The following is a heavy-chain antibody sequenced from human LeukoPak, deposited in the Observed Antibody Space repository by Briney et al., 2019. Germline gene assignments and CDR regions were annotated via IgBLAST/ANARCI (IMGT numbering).Heavy chain of an antibody. CDR2: ISSSSSYI. Sequence: GGSLRLSCAASGFTFSSYSMNWVRQAPGKGLEWVSSISSSSSYIYYADSVKGRFTISRDNDKNSLYLQMNSLRAEDTAVYYCARGRAGYSSSSGSPLKYYYYYGMDVWGQGTTVTVSS. CDR1: GFTFSSYS. CDR3: ARGRAGYSSSSGSPLKYYYYYGMDV. V-gene: IGHV3-21*01. J-gene: IGHJ6*02. D-gene: IGHD6-13*01.